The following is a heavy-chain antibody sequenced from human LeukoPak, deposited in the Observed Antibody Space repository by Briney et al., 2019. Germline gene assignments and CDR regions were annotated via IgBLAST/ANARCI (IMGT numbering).Heavy chain of an antibody. V-gene: IGHV3-15*01. CDR1: GIIFTNAW. CDR2: IKSKPDGGAT. D-gene: IGHD2-15*01. CDR3: SSGTLHRDSLGN. Sequence: PGGSLRLSCAASGIIFTNAWMSWVRQAPGKGLEWVGRIKSKPDGGATDYAAPVKGRFTISRDESQNTVSQHMNSLKIEDTAVYYCSSGTLHRDSLGNWGQGTLVTVSS. J-gene: IGHJ4*02.